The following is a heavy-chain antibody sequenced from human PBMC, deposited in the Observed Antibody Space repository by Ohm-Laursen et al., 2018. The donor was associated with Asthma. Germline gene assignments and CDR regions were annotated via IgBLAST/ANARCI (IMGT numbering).Heavy chain of an antibody. CDR2: ISYDGSNK. Sequence: SLRLSCAASGFTFSSYGMHWVRQAPGKGLEWVAVISYDGSNKYYADSVKGRFTISRDNSKNTLYLQMNSLRAEDTAVYYCARRRDGYNSHWYFDLWGRGTLVTVSS. D-gene: IGHD5-24*01. CDR3: ARRRDGYNSHWYFDL. J-gene: IGHJ2*01. V-gene: IGHV3-30*03. CDR1: GFTFSSYG.